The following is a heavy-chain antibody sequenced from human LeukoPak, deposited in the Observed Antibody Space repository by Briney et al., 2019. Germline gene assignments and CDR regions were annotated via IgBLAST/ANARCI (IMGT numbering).Heavy chain of an antibody. V-gene: IGHV3-23*01. D-gene: IGHD3-10*01. J-gene: IGHJ6*02. CDR3: AKNYESGRGVPYGMDV. Sequence: GGSLRLFCAASGFSFSDYWVHWVRQAPGKGLEWVSAIGSGSGGTTIYADSVKGRFTISRDNSKNTLYLQMSSLRGEDTAVYYCAKNYESGRGVPYGMDVWGQGTTVTVSS. CDR2: IGSGSGGTT. CDR1: GFSFSDYW.